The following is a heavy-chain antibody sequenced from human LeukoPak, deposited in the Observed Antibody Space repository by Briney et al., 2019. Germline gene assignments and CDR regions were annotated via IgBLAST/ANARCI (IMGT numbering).Heavy chain of an antibody. CDR2: INHSGST. Sequence: PSETLSLTCAVYGGSFSGYYWSWIRQPPGKGLEWIGEINHSGSTNYNPSLKSRVTISVDTSKNQFSLKLSSVTAADTAVYYCARVTLRYYGSGTYLDYLDVWGKGTTVTVSS. CDR1: GGSFSGYY. V-gene: IGHV4-34*01. D-gene: IGHD3-10*01. CDR3: ARVTLRYYGSGTYLDYLDV. J-gene: IGHJ6*03.